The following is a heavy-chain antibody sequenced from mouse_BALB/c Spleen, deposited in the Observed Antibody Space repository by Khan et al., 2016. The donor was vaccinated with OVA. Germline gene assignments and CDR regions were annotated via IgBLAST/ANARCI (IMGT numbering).Heavy chain of an antibody. Sequence: QVQLQQSGAELARPGASVKLSCKASGYTFTDYYINWVKQRPGQGLEWIGEIYPRSGNTYYNEKFKGKATLNADKSSSIAYMQLSSLTSEDYAVYFCARRNYFGYTFAYWGQGTLVTVSA. J-gene: IGHJ3*01. D-gene: IGHD1-2*01. CDR1: GYTFTDYY. CDR3: ARRNYFGYTFAY. V-gene: IGHV1-77*01. CDR2: IYPRSGNT.